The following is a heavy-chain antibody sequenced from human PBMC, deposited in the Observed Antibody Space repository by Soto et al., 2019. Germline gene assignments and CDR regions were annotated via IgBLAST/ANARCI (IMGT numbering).Heavy chain of an antibody. CDR1: GYSFTSYW. V-gene: IGHV5-10-1*01. CDR3: ARLRQQLVFDAHGMDA. D-gene: IGHD6-13*01. Sequence: PGESLKISCKGSGYSFTSYWISWVRQMPGKGLEWMGRIDPSDSYTNYSPSFQGHVTISADKSISTAYLQWSSLKASDTAMYYCARLRQQLVFDAHGMDAWGQGTTVTVSS. CDR2: IDPSDSYT. J-gene: IGHJ6*02.